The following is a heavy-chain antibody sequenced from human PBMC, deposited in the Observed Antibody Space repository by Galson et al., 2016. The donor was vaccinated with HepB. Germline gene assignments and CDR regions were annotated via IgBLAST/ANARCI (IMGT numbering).Heavy chain of an antibody. V-gene: IGHV1-8*01. CDR2: MNPNSDKT. D-gene: IGHD2-8*01. CDR3: ARGECTTGVCHSFPAYYYYGMDV. CDR1: GYTFTSYD. Sequence: SVKVSCKASGYTFTSYDINWVRQAAGQGLEWMGWMNPNSDKTGYSQKFQGRVTMTSNTSISTAYMELSSLRSEDTAVYYCARGECTTGVCHSFPAYYYYGMDVWGQGTTVTVSS. J-gene: IGHJ6*02.